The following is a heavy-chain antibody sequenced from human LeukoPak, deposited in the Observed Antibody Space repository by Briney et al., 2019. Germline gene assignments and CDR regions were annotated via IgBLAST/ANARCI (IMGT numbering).Heavy chain of an antibody. CDR2: ISGSAGTT. J-gene: IGHJ4*02. D-gene: IGHD5-18*01. CDR3: AFPPSGGYSYGYDS. V-gene: IGHV3-23*01. Sequence: GESLRLSCAASGFAFSTYTMTWVRQAPGKGLEWVSGISGSAGTTSYADFAKGRFTISRDSSRNTLYLQMNSLRAEDTAVYYCAFPPSGGYSYGYDSWGQGTLVTVSS. CDR1: GFAFSTYT.